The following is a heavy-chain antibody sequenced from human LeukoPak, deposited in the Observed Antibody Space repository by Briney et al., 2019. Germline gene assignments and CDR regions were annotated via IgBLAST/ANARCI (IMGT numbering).Heavy chain of an antibody. CDR1: GGSISSGGYY. Sequence: SQTLSLTCTVSGGSISSGGYYWSWIRQPPGKGLEWIGYIYHSGSTYYNPSLKSRVTISVDRSKNQFSLKLSSVTAADTAVYYCAREYYYDSSGSWFDPWGQGTLVTVSS. D-gene: IGHD3-22*01. V-gene: IGHV4-30-2*01. J-gene: IGHJ5*02. CDR2: IYHSGST. CDR3: AREYYYDSSGSWFDP.